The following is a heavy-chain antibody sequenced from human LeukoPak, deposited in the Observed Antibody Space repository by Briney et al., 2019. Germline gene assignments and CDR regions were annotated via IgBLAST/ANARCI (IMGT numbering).Heavy chain of an antibody. D-gene: IGHD2-15*01. J-gene: IGHJ5*02. CDR2: IYHSGST. Sequence: PSETLSLTCAVSGGSISSGGYSWSWIRQPPGKGLEWIGYIYHSGSTYYNPSLKSRVTISVDTSKNQFSLKLSSVTAADTAVYYCARGHHNYPGYCSGGSCYGFDPWGQGTLVTVSS. CDR3: ARGHHNYPGYCSGGSCYGFDP. CDR1: GGSISSGGYS. V-gene: IGHV4-30-2*01.